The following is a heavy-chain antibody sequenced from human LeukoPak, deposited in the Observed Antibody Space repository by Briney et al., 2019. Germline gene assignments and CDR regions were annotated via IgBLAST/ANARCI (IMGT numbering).Heavy chain of an antibody. CDR1: GYSISSGYY. J-gene: IGHJ6*02. D-gene: IGHD3-10*01. Sequence: SETLSLTCTVSGYSISSGYYWGWIRQPPGKGLEWIGSFYHSGSTYYNPSLKSRVTISVDTSKNQFSLKLSSVTAADTAVYYCAKPLRFGELLSSLLGMDVWGQGTTVTVSS. CDR3: AKPLRFGELLSSLLGMDV. V-gene: IGHV4-38-2*02. CDR2: FYHSGST.